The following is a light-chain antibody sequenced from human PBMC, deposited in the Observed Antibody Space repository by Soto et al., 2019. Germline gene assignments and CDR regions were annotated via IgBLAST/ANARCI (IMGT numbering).Light chain of an antibody. CDR1: QTVSNSY. J-gene: IGKJ5*01. Sequence: ETVLTQSPGSLSLSLGDRATLSCRASQTVSNSYLAWYQHKPGLAPRLLIHDTSSRAIGIPDRFSGSKSGTNFTLTIRRMEPEDVGMYYCQQYGSSPITFGQGTRLEIK. CDR2: DTS. CDR3: QQYGSSPIT. V-gene: IGKV3D-20*01.